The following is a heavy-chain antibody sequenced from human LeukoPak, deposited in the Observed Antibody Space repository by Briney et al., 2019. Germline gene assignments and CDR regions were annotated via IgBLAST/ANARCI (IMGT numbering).Heavy chain of an antibody. CDR2: INPNSGGT. J-gene: IGHJ4*02. V-gene: IGHV1-2*02. Sequence: GASVKDSSMASGYTLTVYFMYCGRQAPGQGLEWMGWINPNSGGTNYAQKFQGRVTMTRDTSISTAYMELSRLRSDDTAVYYCARVISGWYSYFDCWGQGTLVTVSS. CDR3: ARVISGWYSYFDC. CDR1: GYTLTVYF. D-gene: IGHD6-19*01.